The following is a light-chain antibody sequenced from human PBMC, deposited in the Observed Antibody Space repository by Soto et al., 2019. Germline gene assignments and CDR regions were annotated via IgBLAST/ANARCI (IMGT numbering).Light chain of an antibody. CDR1: SSDVGAYNF. Sequence: QSALTQPASVSGSPGQSITISCTGTSSDVGAYNFVSWYQQHPGKAPKLMIYDVTNRPSGVSSRFSGSKSGNTASLAISGXQAEDEADYYCSSYTTSNTLVFGGGTKVTVL. V-gene: IGLV2-14*03. CDR2: DVT. CDR3: SSYTTSNTLV. J-gene: IGLJ2*01.